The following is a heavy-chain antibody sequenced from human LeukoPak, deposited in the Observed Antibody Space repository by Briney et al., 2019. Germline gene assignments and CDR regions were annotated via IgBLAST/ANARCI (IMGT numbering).Heavy chain of an antibody. CDR3: AKGGSVRGYGMVV. J-gene: IGHJ6*02. CDR1: GFTFSNYG. D-gene: IGHD3-10*02. V-gene: IGHV3-23*01. Sequence: VGSLRLSCAASGFTFSNYGMSWVRQAPGRGGGWGSPICSGGDSTYYAESVKGRFTISRDNSKNTLYLQVSSLRAEGTAVFYCAKGGSVRGYGMVVWGQGTTVTVSS. CDR2: ICSGGDST.